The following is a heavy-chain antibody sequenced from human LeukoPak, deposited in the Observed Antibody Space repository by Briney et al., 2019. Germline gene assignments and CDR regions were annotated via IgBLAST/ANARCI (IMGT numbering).Heavy chain of an antibody. J-gene: IGHJ4*02. CDR1: GYTFTGYY. D-gene: IGHD2-2*01. V-gene: IGHV1-2*02. Sequence: ASVKVSCKASGYTFTGYYMHWVRQAPGQGLEWMGWINPNSGGTNYAQKFQGRVTMTRDTSISTAYMELGRLRSDDTAVYYCARTSDLGYCSSTSCYDFDYWGQGTLVTVSS. CDR3: ARTSDLGYCSSTSCYDFDY. CDR2: INPNSGGT.